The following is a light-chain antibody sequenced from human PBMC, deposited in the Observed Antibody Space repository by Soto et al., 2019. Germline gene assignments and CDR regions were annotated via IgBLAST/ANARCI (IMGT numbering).Light chain of an antibody. CDR2: DAS. CDR1: QSISNW. V-gene: IGKV1-5*01. J-gene: IGKJ1*01. CDR3: QQYNNYSPWT. Sequence: DIQMTQSPSTLSASVGDRVSITCRASQSISNWLAWYQQKPGNAPKLLISDASNLQSGVPSRFSGSGSGTEFTLTISSLQPDDFATYYCQQYNNYSPWTFGQGTKVEIK.